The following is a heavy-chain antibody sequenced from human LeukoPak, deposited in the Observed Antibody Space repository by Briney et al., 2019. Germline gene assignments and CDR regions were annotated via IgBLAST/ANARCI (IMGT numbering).Heavy chain of an antibody. V-gene: IGHV1-18*01. CDR2: ISAYNGNT. J-gene: IGHJ4*02. Sequence: ASVKVSCKASGYTFTSYGISWARQAPGQGLEWMGWISAYNGNTNYAQKLQGRVTMTTDTSTSTAYMELRSLRSDDTAVYYCARGSRYYDSSGYSMEDDYWGQGTLVTVSS. CDR3: ARGSRYYDSSGYSMEDDY. D-gene: IGHD3-22*01. CDR1: GYTFTSYG.